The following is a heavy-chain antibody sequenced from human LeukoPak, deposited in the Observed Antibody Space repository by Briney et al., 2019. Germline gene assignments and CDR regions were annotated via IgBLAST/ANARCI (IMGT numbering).Heavy chain of an antibody. D-gene: IGHD3-10*01. V-gene: IGHV3-11*01. CDR2: ISSSGSTI. Sequence: GGSLRLSCAASGFTFSDYYMSWIRQAPGKGLEWISYISSSGSTIHYADSVQGRFTISRDNAKNSLYLQVNSLRAEDTAVYYCARRMRFGELYFDYWGQGTLVTVSS. CDR1: GFTFSDYY. J-gene: IGHJ4*02. CDR3: ARRMRFGELYFDY.